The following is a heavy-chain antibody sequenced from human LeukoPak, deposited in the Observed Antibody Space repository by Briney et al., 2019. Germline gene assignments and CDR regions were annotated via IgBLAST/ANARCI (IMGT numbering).Heavy chain of an antibody. V-gene: IGHV3-48*02. CDR2: ISSSSSTI. Sequence: GGSLRLSCAASGFTFSSYSMNWVRQAPGKGLDWVSYISSSSSTIYSADSVKGPFTISRDNAKNPLYLQMNSLRDEDTAVYYCARDTNVEMATIWFDYWGQGTLVTVSS. J-gene: IGHJ4*02. D-gene: IGHD5-12*01. CDR3: ARDTNVEMATIWFDY. CDR1: GFTFSSYS.